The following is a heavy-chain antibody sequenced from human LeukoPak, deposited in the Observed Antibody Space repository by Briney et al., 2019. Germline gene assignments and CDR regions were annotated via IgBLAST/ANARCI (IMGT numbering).Heavy chain of an antibody. J-gene: IGHJ3*02. CDR1: GFTFSSYA. D-gene: IGHD3-3*01. CDR3: AKDLWRHRRPVGSLDAFDI. CDR2: ISGSGGST. V-gene: IGHV3-23*01. Sequence: PGGSLRLSCAASGFTFSSYAMSWVRQAPGKGLEWVSAISGSGGSTYYADSVKGRFTISRDNSKNTLYLQMNSLRAEDTAVYYCAKDLWRHRRPVGSLDAFDIWGQGTMVTVSS.